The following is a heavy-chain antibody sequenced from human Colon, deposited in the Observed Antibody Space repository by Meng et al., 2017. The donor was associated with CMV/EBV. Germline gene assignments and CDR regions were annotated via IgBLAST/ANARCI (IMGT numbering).Heavy chain of an antibody. CDR3: ARARDRDGLYNFDS. CDR2: IVPIFVTP. J-gene: IGHJ4*02. Sequence: QVHLVKSGAEVKKPGSSLKVSCRTSGGSFSNYAVSWVRQAPGQGLEWMGGIVPIFVTPNYAQKFQGRVTVTADESTSTAYMELSSLTSEDTAIYYCARARDRDGLYNFDSWGQGTLVTVSS. D-gene: IGHD5-24*01. V-gene: IGHV1-69*12. CDR1: GGSFSNYA.